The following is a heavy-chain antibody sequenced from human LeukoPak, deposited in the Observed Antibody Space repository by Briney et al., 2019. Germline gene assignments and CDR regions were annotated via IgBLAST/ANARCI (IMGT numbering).Heavy chain of an antibody. V-gene: IGHV4-4*07. D-gene: IGHD2-21*02. J-gene: IGHJ6*02. CDR1: GGSNGSYS. CDR2: IYTSGNT. Sequence: PSETLSLTCTVSGGSNGSYSWSWIRQPAGKGLEWIGHIYTSGNTNYNTSLKSRVTMSVDTSKNQFSLNLNSVTAADTAVYYCAKGGSDCYSCYYYYGMDVWGQGTTVTVSS. CDR3: AKGGSDCYSCYYYYGMDV.